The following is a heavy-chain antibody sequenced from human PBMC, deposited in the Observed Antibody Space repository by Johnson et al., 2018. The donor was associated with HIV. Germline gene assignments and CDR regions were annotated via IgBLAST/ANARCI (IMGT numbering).Heavy chain of an antibody. V-gene: IGHV3-30*04. Sequence: MQLVESGGGVVQPGRSLRLSCAASGFTFSSYAMHWVRQAPAKGLEWVAIISYDGGDKDYADSVKGRFTVSRDSSKTTLFLQMKSLRPEDTAVYFWAKEDCSAIVCSDDGFHLWGQGTMVTLSS. D-gene: IGHD2-15*01. CDR2: ISYDGGDK. J-gene: IGHJ3*01. CDR1: GFTFSSYA. CDR3: AKEDCSAIVCSDDGFHL.